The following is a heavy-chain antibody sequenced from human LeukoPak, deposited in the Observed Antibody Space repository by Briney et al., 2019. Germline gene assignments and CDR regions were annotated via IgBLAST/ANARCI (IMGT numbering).Heavy chain of an antibody. CDR3: ARGGGDGPFDY. D-gene: IGHD3-16*01. CDR1: GFTVSSNY. Sequence: HTGGSLRLSCAASGFTVSSNYMSWVRQAPGKGLEWVSVIYSGGSTYYADSVKGRFTISRENSKNTLYLRMDSLRAEDTAVYYCARGGGDGPFDYWGQGTLVTVSS. CDR2: IYSGGST. V-gene: IGHV3-53*01. J-gene: IGHJ4*02.